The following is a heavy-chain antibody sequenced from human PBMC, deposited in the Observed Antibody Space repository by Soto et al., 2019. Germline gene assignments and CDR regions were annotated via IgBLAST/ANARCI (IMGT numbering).Heavy chain of an antibody. CDR2: ISPIFGTA. J-gene: IGHJ4*02. CDR3: ARGPGYSSGWSTFDY. V-gene: IGHV1-69*12. Sequence: QVQLVQSGAEVKKPGSSVKVSCKASEGTFSSYAICWERQAPGQGLEWMGGISPIFGTANYAQKFQGRVTITADESTSTAYMELSSLRSEDTAVYYCARGPGYSSGWSTFDYWGQGTLVTVSS. CDR1: EGTFSSYA. D-gene: IGHD6-19*01.